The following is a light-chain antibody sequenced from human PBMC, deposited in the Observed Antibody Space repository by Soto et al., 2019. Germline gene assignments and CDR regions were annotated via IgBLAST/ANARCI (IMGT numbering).Light chain of an antibody. V-gene: IGKV3-20*01. CDR2: DAS. CDR1: QSISSNF. Sequence: EIVLTQSPGTLSLSPGERATLSCRASQSISSNFSACYQQKPGQPPRLLIDDASSMATGSPDRIIGSGSGTGFTRTISRLQAEEFAVYYYQQYGGSPMCTLGQGTKVEIK. J-gene: IGKJ2*02. CDR3: QQYGGSPMCT.